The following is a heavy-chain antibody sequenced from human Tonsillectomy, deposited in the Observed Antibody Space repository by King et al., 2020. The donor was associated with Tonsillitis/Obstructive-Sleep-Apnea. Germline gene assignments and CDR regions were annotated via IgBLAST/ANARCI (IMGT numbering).Heavy chain of an antibody. D-gene: IGHD3-22*01. V-gene: IGHV3-30*18. J-gene: IGHJ6*03. CDR3: AKEQYYYDSSSTDYMDV. Sequence: QLVQSGGGVVQPGRSLRLSCAASGFTFSCYGMHWVRPAPGKGLEWVAGISYDGSNKYYAVSVKGRFPNSRDNSKNRLYLQMNSLRAEDTAVYYCAKEQYYYDSSSTDYMDVWGKGTTVTVSS. CDR2: ISYDGSNK. CDR1: GFTFSCYG.